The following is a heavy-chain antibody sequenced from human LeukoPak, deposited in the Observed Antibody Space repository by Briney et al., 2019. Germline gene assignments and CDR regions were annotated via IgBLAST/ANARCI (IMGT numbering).Heavy chain of an antibody. D-gene: IGHD2/OR15-2a*01. J-gene: IGHJ5*02. CDR3: AREYRVSPNWFDP. CDR2: ISSSSSYI. V-gene: IGHV3-21*01. Sequence: GGSLRLSCAASGFAFSSYSMNWVRQAPGKGLEWVSSISSSSSYIYYADSVKGRFTISRDNAKNSLYLQMNSLRAEDTAVYYCAREYRVSPNWFDPWGQGTLVTVSS. CDR1: GFAFSSYS.